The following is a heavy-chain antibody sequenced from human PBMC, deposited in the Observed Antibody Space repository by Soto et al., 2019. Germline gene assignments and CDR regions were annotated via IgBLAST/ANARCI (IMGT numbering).Heavy chain of an antibody. Sequence: GGSLRLSCAASGFTFSDYYMSWIRQAPGKGLEWVSYISSSGSTIYYADFVKGRFTISRDNAKNSLYLQMNSLRAEDTAVYYCARDEPAALDAFDIWGQGTMVNVSS. V-gene: IGHV3-11*01. J-gene: IGHJ3*02. CDR1: GFTFSDYY. CDR2: ISSSGSTI. D-gene: IGHD6-13*01. CDR3: ARDEPAALDAFDI.